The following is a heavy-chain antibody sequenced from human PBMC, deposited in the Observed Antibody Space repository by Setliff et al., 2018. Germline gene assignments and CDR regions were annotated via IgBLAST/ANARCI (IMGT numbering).Heavy chain of an antibody. J-gene: IGHJ4*02. CDR2: INLNTGNI. D-gene: IGHD3-16*01. Sequence: ASVRVSCKASGFTFTDYLMNWMRQAPEQGLEWMGRINLNTGNIFYAQEFQGRVTLTRDTSISTAYMELTGLRYDDTAIYYCARDTLTLGDITLFDYWGQGTLVTVSS. V-gene: IGHV1-2*02. CDR3: ARDTLTLGDITLFDY. CDR1: GFTFTDYL.